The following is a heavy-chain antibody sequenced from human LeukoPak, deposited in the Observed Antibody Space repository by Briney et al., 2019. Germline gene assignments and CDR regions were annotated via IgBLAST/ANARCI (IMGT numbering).Heavy chain of an antibody. CDR1: GFTFSSYG. V-gene: IGHV3-30*18. J-gene: IGHJ4*02. D-gene: IGHD3-3*01. CDR3: AKEGFFD. Sequence: GGSLRLSCAASGFTFSSYGMHWVRQAPGKGLEWVAVISYDGSNKYYADSVKGRFTISRGNSKNTLYLQMNSLRAEDTAVYYCAKEGFFDWGQGTLVTVSS. CDR2: ISYDGSNK.